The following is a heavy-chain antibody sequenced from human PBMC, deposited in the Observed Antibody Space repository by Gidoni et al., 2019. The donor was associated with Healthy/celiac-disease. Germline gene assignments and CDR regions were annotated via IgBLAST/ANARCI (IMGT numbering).Heavy chain of an antibody. J-gene: IGHJ6*02. CDR2: IYYSGST. D-gene: IGHD2-2*01. V-gene: IGHV4-39*01. Sequence: QLQLQESCPGLVTPSETLSLTCTVSGGSISRSSYYWGWIRQPPGKGLEWIGSIYYSGSTYYNPSLKSRVTRSVDTSKNQSSLKLSSVTAADTAVYYCARLLVPAAPPGLYYYYGMDVWGQGTTVTVSS. CDR3: ARLLVPAAPPGLYYYYGMDV. CDR1: GGSISRSSYY.